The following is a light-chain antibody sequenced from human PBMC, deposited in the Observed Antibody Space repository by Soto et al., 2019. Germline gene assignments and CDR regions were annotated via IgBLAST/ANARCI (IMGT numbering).Light chain of an antibody. CDR3: QHYRTS. V-gene: IGKV3-20*01. Sequence: EIVLTQSPGTLSLSPGERATLSCRASQSVSSSYLAWYQQKPGQAPRQLIYGASSRATGIPERFSGSVSGTDFTLTITRLEPEDFAVYYCQHYRTSFGGGTRVEIK. J-gene: IGKJ4*01. CDR1: QSVSSSY. CDR2: GAS.